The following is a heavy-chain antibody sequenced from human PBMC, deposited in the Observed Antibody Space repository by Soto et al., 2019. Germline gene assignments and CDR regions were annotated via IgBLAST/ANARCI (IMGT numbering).Heavy chain of an antibody. J-gene: IGHJ6*02. Sequence: QVLLVQSGAEVKKPGASVKVSCKASGYIFTSFYMHWVRQAPGQGLEWMGIINPSGGRASYTQKFQGRLLMTRDTSTRSVYMELSSLRSEDTAVYYCARDSDIVVSSVPMGAGYYYNALDIWGQGTTVTVSS. CDR3: ARDSDIVVSSVPMGAGYYYNALDI. CDR1: GYIFTSFY. V-gene: IGHV1-46*01. CDR2: INPSGGRA. D-gene: IGHD2-15*01.